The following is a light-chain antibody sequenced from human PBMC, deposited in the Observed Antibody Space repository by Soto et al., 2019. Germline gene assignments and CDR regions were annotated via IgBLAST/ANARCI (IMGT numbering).Light chain of an antibody. CDR2: AAF. J-gene: IGKJ4*01. Sequence: DTQMTQSPSSLSASVGDRVTITCRASQSIGSYLNWYQQKPGKAPKLLIFAAFSLKSGVPSRFSGSGSGTDFTLTINSLQLEDFATYFCQQSNSDPTFGGGTKVEIK. CDR1: QSIGSY. CDR3: QQSNSDPT. V-gene: IGKV1-39*01.